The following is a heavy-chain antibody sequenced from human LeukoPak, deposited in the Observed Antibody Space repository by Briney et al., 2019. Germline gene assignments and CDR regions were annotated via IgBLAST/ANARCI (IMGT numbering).Heavy chain of an antibody. J-gene: IGHJ3*02. D-gene: IGHD2-21*02. V-gene: IGHV4-39*02. CDR1: GGSISSSSYY. CDR3: AREPHIVVVTDSGAFDI. Sequence: PSETLSLTCTVSGGSISSSSYYWGWIRQPPGKGLEWIGSIYYSGSTYYNPSLKSRVTISVDTSKNQFSLKLSSVTAADTAVYYCAREPHIVVVTDSGAFDIWGQGTMVTVSS. CDR2: IYYSGST.